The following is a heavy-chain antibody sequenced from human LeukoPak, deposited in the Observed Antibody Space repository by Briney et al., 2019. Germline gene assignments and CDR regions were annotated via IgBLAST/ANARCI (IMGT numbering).Heavy chain of an antibody. V-gene: IGHV1-8*03. D-gene: IGHD3-10*01. Sequence: ASVKVSCKASGGTFSSYAISWVRQAPGQGLEWMGWMNPNSGNTGYAQKFQGRVTITRNTSISTAYMELSSLRSEDTAVYYCARGPPGDYYMDVWGKGTTVTVSS. CDR1: GGTFSSYA. CDR3: ARGPPGDYYMDV. J-gene: IGHJ6*03. CDR2: MNPNSGNT.